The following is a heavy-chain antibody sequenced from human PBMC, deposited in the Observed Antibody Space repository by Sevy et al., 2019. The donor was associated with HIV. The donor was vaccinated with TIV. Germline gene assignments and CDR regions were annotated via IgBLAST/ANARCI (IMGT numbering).Heavy chain of an antibody. CDR3: ARDRRRQYYDFWSGYYEAVFGMDV. CDR1: GFTFSSYW. CDR2: IKQDGSEK. D-gene: IGHD3-3*01. J-gene: IGHJ6*02. Sequence: GGSLRLSCAASGFTFSSYWMSWVRQAPGKGLEWVANIKQDGSEKYYVDSVKGRFTISRDNAKNSLYLQMNSLRAEDTAVYYCARDRRRQYYDFWSGYYEAVFGMDVWCQGTTVTVSS. V-gene: IGHV3-7*01.